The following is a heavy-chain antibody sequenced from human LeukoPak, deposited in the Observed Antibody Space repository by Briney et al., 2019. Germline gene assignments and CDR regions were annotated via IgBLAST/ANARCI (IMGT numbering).Heavy chain of an antibody. CDR2: IYYSGST. D-gene: IGHD2-2*01. CDR3: ASSIQNDAFDI. Sequence: SETLSLTCAVSGGSISSGGYSWSWIRQHPGKGLEWIGYIYYSGSTYYNPSLKSRVTISVDTSKNQFSLKLSSVTAADTAVYYCASSIQNDAFDIWGQGTMVTVSS. V-gene: IGHV4-31*11. CDR1: GGSISSGGYS. J-gene: IGHJ3*02.